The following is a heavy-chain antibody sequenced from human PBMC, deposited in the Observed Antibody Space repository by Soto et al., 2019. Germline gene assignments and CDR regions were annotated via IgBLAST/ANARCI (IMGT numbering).Heavy chain of an antibody. Sequence: GGSLRLSCAASGFTFSSYSMNWVRQAPGKGLEWVSYISSSSSTIYYADSVKGRFTISRDNAKNSLYLQMNSLRAEDTAVYYCATLYSSGWGDDAFDIWGQGTMVTVSS. J-gene: IGHJ3*02. CDR1: GFTFSSYS. CDR3: ATLYSSGWGDDAFDI. V-gene: IGHV3-48*01. CDR2: ISSSSSTI. D-gene: IGHD6-19*01.